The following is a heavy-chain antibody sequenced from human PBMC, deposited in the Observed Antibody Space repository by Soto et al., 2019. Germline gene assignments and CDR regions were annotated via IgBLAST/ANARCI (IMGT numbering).Heavy chain of an antibody. CDR1: GGYIRISCDY. D-gene: IGHD3-10*01. V-gene: IGHV4-39*02. Sequence: TSETLSLTCTVSGGYIRISCDYWGWVRQPPGKGLEWIASIYYSGSTYYNPSLKSRVTISMDTSQNHFSLKLSSVTAADTAVYYCAKLGANNWFGSWGQGTLVTVSS. J-gene: IGHJ5*01. CDR2: IYYSGST. CDR3: AKLGANNWFGS.